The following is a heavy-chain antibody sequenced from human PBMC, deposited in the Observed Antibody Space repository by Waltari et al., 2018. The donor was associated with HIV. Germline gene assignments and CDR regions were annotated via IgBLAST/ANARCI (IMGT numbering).Heavy chain of an antibody. CDR3: AKVAGRSGSYSHYYYGMDV. D-gene: IGHD1-26*01. Sequence: QVQLVESGGGVVQPGGSLRLSCAASGFAFKNFAMHWVRQAPGKGLEWVAVISYDGDQYYAESVKGRFTISRDNSKKSLFLQMSSLRPEDSAVYYCAKVAGRSGSYSHYYYGMDVWGQGTTVTVS. CDR1: GFAFKNFA. J-gene: IGHJ6*02. CDR2: ISYDGDQ. V-gene: IGHV3-30*18.